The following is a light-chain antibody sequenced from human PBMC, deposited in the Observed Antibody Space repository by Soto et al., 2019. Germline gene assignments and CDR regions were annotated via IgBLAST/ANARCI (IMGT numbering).Light chain of an antibody. J-gene: IGKJ1*01. CDR2: DAS. V-gene: IGKV3-20*01. Sequence: PWERATLSCRASLTVTNNYLAWYQQKAGQAPRLVIYDASTRATGIPDRFSASGSGTDFTLTISRLEPEDFAVYFCQQYASAPLTFGQGTKVEVK. CDR3: QQYASAPLT. CDR1: LTVTNNY.